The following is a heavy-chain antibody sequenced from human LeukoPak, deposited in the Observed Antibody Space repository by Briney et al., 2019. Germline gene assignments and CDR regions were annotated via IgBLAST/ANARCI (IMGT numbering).Heavy chain of an antibody. CDR2: IYYSGST. CDR3: ARAHSGYYSYYFDY. J-gene: IGHJ4*02. D-gene: IGHD3-22*01. CDR1: GGSISSYY. V-gene: IGHV4-59*01. Sequence: SETLSLTCTVSGGSISSYYWSWIRQPPGKGLEWIGYIYYSGSTNYNPSLKSRVTISVDTSKNQFSLKLSSVTAADTAVYYCARAHSGYYSYYFDYWGQGTLVTVSP.